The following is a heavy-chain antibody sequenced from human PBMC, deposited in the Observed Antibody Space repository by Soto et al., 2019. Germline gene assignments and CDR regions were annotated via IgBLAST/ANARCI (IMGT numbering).Heavy chain of an antibody. CDR3: ARDNRWRAVAYDAFDI. J-gene: IGHJ3*02. Sequence: GASVKVSCKASGYTFTSYRISWVRQAPGQGLEWMGWISAYNGKTNYAQKLQGRVTMTTDTSTSTAYMELRSLRSDDTAVYYCARDNRWRAVAYDAFDIWGQGTMVTVSS. CDR1: GYTFTSYR. D-gene: IGHD6-19*01. CDR2: ISAYNGKT. V-gene: IGHV1-18*01.